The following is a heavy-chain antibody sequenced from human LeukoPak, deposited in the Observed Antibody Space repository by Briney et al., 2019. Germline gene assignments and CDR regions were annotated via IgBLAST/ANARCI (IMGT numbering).Heavy chain of an antibody. J-gene: IGHJ4*02. Sequence: TGGSLRLSCAASEFTFSSYVMAWVRQAPGKGLEWVSTISGSGGSTYYADSVKGRFTISRDNSKNTLYLQMNSLRAEDTAVYYCAKDLALARYWGQGTLVTVSS. CDR3: AKDLALARY. V-gene: IGHV3-23*01. CDR1: EFTFSSYV. D-gene: IGHD5-12*01. CDR2: ISGSGGST.